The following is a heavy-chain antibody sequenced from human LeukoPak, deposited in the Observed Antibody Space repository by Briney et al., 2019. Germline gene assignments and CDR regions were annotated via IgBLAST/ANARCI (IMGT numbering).Heavy chain of an antibody. CDR1: GFTFSSYA. CDR3: AKERGYSYGLGGEFDY. Sequence: GGSLRLSCAASGFTFSSYAMSWVRQAPGKGLEWVSAISGSGGSTYYADSVKGRFTISRDNSKNTLYLQMNSLRAEDTAVYYCAKERGYSYGLGGEFDYWGLGTLVTVSS. J-gene: IGHJ4*02. CDR2: ISGSGGST. D-gene: IGHD5-18*01. V-gene: IGHV3-23*01.